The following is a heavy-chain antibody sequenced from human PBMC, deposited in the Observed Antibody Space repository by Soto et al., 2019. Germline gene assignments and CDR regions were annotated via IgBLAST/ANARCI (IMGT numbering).Heavy chain of an antibody. CDR3: ARDEGAPWSPTYYDFWGGYLVRGGYFDY. CDR1: GYTFTSYG. D-gene: IGHD3-3*01. Sequence: ASVKVSCKASGYTFTSYGISWVRQAPGQGLEWMGWISAYNGNTNYAQKLQGRVTMTTDTSTSTAYMELRSLRSDDTAVYYCARDEGAPWSPTYYDFWGGYLVRGGYFDYWGQGTLVTVSS. CDR2: ISAYNGNT. V-gene: IGHV1-18*01. J-gene: IGHJ4*02.